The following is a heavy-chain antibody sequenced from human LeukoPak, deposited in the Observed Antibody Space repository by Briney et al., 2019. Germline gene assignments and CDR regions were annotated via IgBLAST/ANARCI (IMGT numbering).Heavy chain of an antibody. CDR2: SYTSGST. CDR3: AADSITMVRGVIYYRDY. D-gene: IGHD3-10*01. V-gene: IGHV4-4*07. CDR1: GGSISSYY. Sequence: PSETLSLTCTVSGGSISSYYWSWIRQPAGKGLEWIGRSYTSGSTNYNPSLKSRVTMSVDTSKNQFSLKLSSVTAADTAVYYCAADSITMVRGVIYYRDYRGQGTLVTVSS. J-gene: IGHJ4*02.